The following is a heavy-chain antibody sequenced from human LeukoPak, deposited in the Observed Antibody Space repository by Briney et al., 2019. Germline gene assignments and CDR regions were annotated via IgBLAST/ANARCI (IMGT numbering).Heavy chain of an antibody. Sequence: GGSLRLSCAASGFTVSSNEMSWVRQAPGKGLEWVSSISGGSTYYADSRKGRFTISRDNSKNTLYLQMNSLRAEDTAVYYCAKCGGEGGFWSGYFREYYYMDVWGKGTTVTVSS. J-gene: IGHJ6*03. CDR3: AKCGGEGGFWSGYFREYYYMDV. D-gene: IGHD3-3*01. CDR1: GFTVSSNE. CDR2: ISGGST. V-gene: IGHV3-38-3*01.